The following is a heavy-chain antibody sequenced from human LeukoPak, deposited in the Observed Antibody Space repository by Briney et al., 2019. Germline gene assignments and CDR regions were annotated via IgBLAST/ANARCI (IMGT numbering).Heavy chain of an antibody. CDR2: IKQDGSEK. Sequence: PGGSLRLSCAASGFTFSSYWMSWVRQAPGKGLEWVANIKQDGSEKYYVDSVKGRFTISRDNAKNSLYLQMNSLRAEDTALYHCARFPEFSYSSGIYYYYGMDVWGQGTTVTVSS. V-gene: IGHV3-7*03. D-gene: IGHD6-19*01. CDR3: ARFPEFSYSSGIYYYYGMDV. J-gene: IGHJ6*02. CDR1: GFTFSSYW.